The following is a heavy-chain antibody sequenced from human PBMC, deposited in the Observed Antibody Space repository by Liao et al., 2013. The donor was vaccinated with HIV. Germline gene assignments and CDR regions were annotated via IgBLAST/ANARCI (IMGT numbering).Heavy chain of an antibody. D-gene: IGHD3-22*01. Sequence: QVQLQESGPGLVKPSETLSLTCTVSGGSISTYYWSWIRQSAEKGLEWIGRVYIGGSTSYNPSLKSRVTISVDTSKNQFSLKLSSVTAADTAVYYCARDQYYYDSSGHYFDIWGQGSLVTVSS. J-gene: IGHJ4*02. CDR3: ARDQYYYDSSGHYFDI. CDR1: GGSISTYY. V-gene: IGHV4-4*07. CDR2: VYIGGST.